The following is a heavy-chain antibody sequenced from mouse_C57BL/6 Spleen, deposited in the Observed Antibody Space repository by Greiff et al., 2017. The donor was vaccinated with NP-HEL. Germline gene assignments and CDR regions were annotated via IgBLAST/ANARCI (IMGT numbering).Heavy chain of an antibody. CDR1: GYTFTDYE. CDR2: IDPETGGT. Sequence: VQLQQSGAELVRPGASVTLSCKASGYTFTDYEMHWVKQTPVHGLEWIGAIDPETGGTAYNQKFKGKAILTADISSSTAYMELRSLTSEDSAVYYCTRWGRGGYFDYWGQGTTLTVSS. CDR3: TRWGRGGYFDY. J-gene: IGHJ2*01. V-gene: IGHV1-15*01.